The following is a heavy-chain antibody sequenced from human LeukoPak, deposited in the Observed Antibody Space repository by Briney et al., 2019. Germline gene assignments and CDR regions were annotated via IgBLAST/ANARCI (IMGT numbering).Heavy chain of an antibody. CDR2: ISSSGTGV. Sequence: GGSLRLSCAASGFTFRDYYMTWIRQAPGNGLEWVSYISSSGTGVYYADSMKGRFTISRDNAKNSLYLLVNSLRVEDTAVYYCARALNDALDIWGQGTMLTVSS. V-gene: IGHV3-11*04. J-gene: IGHJ3*02. CDR1: GFTFRDYY. CDR3: ARALNDALDI.